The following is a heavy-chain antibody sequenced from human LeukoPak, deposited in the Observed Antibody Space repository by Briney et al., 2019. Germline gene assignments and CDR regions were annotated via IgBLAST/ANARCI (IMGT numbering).Heavy chain of an antibody. V-gene: IGHV4-59*01. CDR3: ARGGYSYDNWFDP. J-gene: IGHJ5*02. D-gene: IGHD5-18*01. CDR2: IYYSGST. CDR1: GGSISSYY. Sequence: SETLSLTCTVSGGSISSYYGSWIRQPPGKGLERIGYIYYSGSTNYNPSLKSRVTISVDTSKNQFSLKLSSVTAADTAVYYCARGGYSYDNWFDPWGQGTLVTVSS.